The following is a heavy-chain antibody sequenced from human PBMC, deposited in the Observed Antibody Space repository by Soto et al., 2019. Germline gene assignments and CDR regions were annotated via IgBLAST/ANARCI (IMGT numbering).Heavy chain of an antibody. Sequence: PGGSLRLSCAASGFTFSSYGMHWVRQAPGKGLEWVAVISYDGSNKYYADSVKGRFTISRDNSKNTLYLQMNSLRAEDTAVYYCAKGDSSGYYYLYWGQGTLVTVSS. J-gene: IGHJ4*02. CDR1: GFTFSSYG. V-gene: IGHV3-30*18. CDR2: ISYDGSNK. D-gene: IGHD3-22*01. CDR3: AKGDSSGYYYLY.